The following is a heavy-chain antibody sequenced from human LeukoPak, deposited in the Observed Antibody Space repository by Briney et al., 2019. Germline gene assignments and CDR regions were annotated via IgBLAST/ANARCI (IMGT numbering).Heavy chain of an antibody. CDR1: GFTFSSYA. V-gene: IGHV3-23*01. Sequence: PGGSLRLSCAASGFTFSSYAMSWVRQAPGKGLEWVSAISGSGGSTYYADSVKGRFTISRDNSKNTLYLQMNSLRAEDTAVYYCAKESRYYYDSSGSPSTLDYWGQGTLVTVSS. CDR3: AKESRYYYDSSGSPSTLDY. J-gene: IGHJ4*02. CDR2: ISGSGGST. D-gene: IGHD3-22*01.